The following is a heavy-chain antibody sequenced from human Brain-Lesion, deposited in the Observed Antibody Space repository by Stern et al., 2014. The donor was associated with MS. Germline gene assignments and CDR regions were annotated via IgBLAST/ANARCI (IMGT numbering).Heavy chain of an antibody. Sequence: VQLVQSGGGVAQPGRSLTRYCEASGYAFVSYGIHWGRQAPVTGMECEKVIWCDGNTKYYADSVNGRFTISSDKSKNTVYLHMDSLRADDTAVYYCAREDCGGDCPPNYWGRGTLVTVSS. CDR2: IWCDGNTK. CDR3: AREDCGGDCPPNY. V-gene: IGHV3-33*01. D-gene: IGHD2-21*02. CDR1: GYAFVSYG. J-gene: IGHJ4*02.